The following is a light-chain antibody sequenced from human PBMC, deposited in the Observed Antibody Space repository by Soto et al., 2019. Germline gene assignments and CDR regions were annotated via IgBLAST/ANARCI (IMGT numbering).Light chain of an antibody. J-gene: IGKJ1*01. V-gene: IGKV3-15*01. CDR1: QSFSID. CDR2: GAS. Sequence: TQSPDTLSLSPGERATLSCRASQSFSIDLAWYQQTPGQAPRLLIYGASTRATGVPPTFSGSASGTEFTLTISSLQSEDFTVYYCQQYNKWPLTFGQGTKVDIK. CDR3: QQYNKWPLT.